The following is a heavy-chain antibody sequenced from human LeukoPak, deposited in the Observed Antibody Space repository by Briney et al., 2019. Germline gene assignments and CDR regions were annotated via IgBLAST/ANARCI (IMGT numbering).Heavy chain of an antibody. Sequence: SETLSLTCSVSNDSISNYYWTWIRQPPGKGLEWIGYIYYTGITNYNPSLKSRVTISVDTSKNQFSLKLSSVTAADTAVYYCARVGRYGSGRGYYYMDVWGKGTTVTVSS. CDR2: IYYTGIT. J-gene: IGHJ6*03. CDR1: NDSISNYY. CDR3: ARVGRYGSGRGYYYMDV. D-gene: IGHD3-10*01. V-gene: IGHV4-59*01.